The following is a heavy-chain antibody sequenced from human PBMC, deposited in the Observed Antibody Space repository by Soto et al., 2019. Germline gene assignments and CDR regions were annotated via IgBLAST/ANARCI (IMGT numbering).Heavy chain of an antibody. V-gene: IGHV4-30-4*01. D-gene: IGHD3-22*01. CDR3: ARVYYDSSGYYYYYGMDV. CDR1: GGSISSGAYY. CDR2: IYYSGST. J-gene: IGHJ6*02. Sequence: SETLSLTCTVSGGSISSGAYYWSWIRQPPGKGLEWIGYIYYSGSTYYNPALKSRVTISVDTSKNQFSLKLSSVTAADTAVYYCARVYYDSSGYYYYYGMDVWGQGTAVTVSS.